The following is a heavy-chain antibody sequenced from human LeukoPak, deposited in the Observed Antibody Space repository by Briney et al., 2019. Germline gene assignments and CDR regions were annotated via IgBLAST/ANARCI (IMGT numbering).Heavy chain of an antibody. CDR3: ARREVGANPFDY. J-gene: IGHJ4*02. V-gene: IGHV3-11*04. CDR2: ISNSGSTT. D-gene: IGHD1-26*01. CDR1: GFPFGDYY. Sequence: GGSLRLSCAASGFPFGDYYMGWIRQGPGKGLEWISYISNSGSTTHYADSVRGRFTVSRDNAKNSLYLQMDSLRVEDTAVYYCARREVGANPFDYWGQGTLVAVSS.